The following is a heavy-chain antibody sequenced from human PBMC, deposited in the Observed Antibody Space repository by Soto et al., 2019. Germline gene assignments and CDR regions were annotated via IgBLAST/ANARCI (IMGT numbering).Heavy chain of an antibody. CDR3: ATVLEHGEVVTADNDAFDI. V-gene: IGHV3-11*03. Sequence: GGSQRLSCAASGFTFSDYYMSWIRQAPGKGLEWVSYISSSSSYTNYADSGKGRFTISRYNAKNSLDLQMNSLRAEDTAVYSFATVLEHGEVVTADNDAFDIWGQGTTVPVSS. D-gene: IGHD2-21*02. CDR2: ISSSSSYT. CDR1: GFTFSDYY. J-gene: IGHJ3*02.